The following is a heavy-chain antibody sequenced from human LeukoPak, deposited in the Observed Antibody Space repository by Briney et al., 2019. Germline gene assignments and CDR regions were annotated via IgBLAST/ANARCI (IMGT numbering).Heavy chain of an antibody. CDR1: GFTFSSYA. J-gene: IGHJ4*02. Sequence: GGSLRLTCAASGFTFSSYAMSWVRQAPGKGLEWVSAISGSGGSTYYADSVKGRFTISRVNSKNTLYLQMNSLRAEDTAVYYCARTTLRLRYFDWLPYCGQGSLVTVSS. CDR2: ISGSGGST. D-gene: IGHD3-9*01. CDR3: ARTTLRLRYFDWLPY. V-gene: IGHV3-23*01.